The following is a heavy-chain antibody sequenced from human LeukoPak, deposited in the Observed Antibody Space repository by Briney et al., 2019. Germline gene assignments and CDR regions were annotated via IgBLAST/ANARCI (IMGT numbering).Heavy chain of an antibody. J-gene: IGHJ6*04. V-gene: IGHV4-39*07. CDR1: GDSITTTNYY. D-gene: IGHD3-10*01. CDR3: AKSNGYGLVDI. CDR2: IFYSGST. Sequence: PSETLSLTCTVSGDSITTTNYYWGWIRQPPGKGLEWIGNIFYSGSTYYSPSLKSRVTISLDTSRNQFSLKLNSVTAADTAVYYCAKSNGYGLVDIWGKGTTVTISS.